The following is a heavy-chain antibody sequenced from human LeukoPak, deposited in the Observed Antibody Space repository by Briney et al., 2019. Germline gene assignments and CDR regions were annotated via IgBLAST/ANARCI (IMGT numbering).Heavy chain of an antibody. CDR1: GFTFSNYW. CDR3: VREGMGSSWYYFDY. CDR2: INTDGSST. Sequence: PGGSLRLSCAASGFTFSNYWMHWVRPAPGKGLVWVSRINTDGSSTNYADSVKGRFIISRDNAENTLYLQMNSLRAEDTAVYYCVREGMGSSWYYFDYWGQGTLVTVSS. D-gene: IGHD6-13*01. V-gene: IGHV3-74*01. J-gene: IGHJ4*02.